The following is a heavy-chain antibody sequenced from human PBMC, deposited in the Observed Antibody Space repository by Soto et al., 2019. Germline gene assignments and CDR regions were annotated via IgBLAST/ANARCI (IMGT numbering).Heavy chain of an antibody. Sequence: LSLTCTVSGGSISSYYWSWIRQPPGKGLEWIGYIYYSGSTNYNPSLKSRVTISVDTSKNQFSLKLSSVTAADTAVYYCARAYGVHFDYWGQGTLVTVSS. V-gene: IGHV4-59*01. CDR1: GGSISSYY. CDR3: ARAYGVHFDY. J-gene: IGHJ4*02. CDR2: IYYSGST. D-gene: IGHD4-17*01.